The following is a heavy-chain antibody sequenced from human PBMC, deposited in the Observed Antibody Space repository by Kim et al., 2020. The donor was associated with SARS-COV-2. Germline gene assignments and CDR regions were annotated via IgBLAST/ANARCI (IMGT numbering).Heavy chain of an antibody. V-gene: IGHV4-39*07. Sequence: PSLKSRVTISVDTSKNQFSLKLSSVTAADTAVYYCARGEMATSYHWFDPWGQGTLVTVSS. D-gene: IGHD5-12*01. CDR3: ARGEMATSYHWFDP. J-gene: IGHJ5*02.